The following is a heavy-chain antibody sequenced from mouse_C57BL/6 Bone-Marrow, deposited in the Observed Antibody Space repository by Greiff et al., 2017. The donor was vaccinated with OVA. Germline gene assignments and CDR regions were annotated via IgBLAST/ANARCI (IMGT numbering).Heavy chain of an antibody. D-gene: IGHD1-1*01. CDR1: GFTFSDFY. Sequence: EVKVVESGGGLVQSGRSLRLSCATSGFTFSDFYMEWVRQAPGKGLEWIAASRNKANDYTTEYSASVKGRFIVSSDTSQRILYLQMNDLSAEDTAIFYYASDASSNYWYFEVWGTGTTVTVSS. J-gene: IGHJ1*03. V-gene: IGHV7-1*01. CDR2: SRNKANDYTT. CDR3: ASDASSNYWYFEV.